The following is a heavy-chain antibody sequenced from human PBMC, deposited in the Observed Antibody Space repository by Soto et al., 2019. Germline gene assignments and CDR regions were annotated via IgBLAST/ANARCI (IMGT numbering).Heavy chain of an antibody. CDR3: ARRGNFDWFDP. D-gene: IGHD1-1*01. CDR2: IYYSGST. V-gene: IGHV4-39*01. J-gene: IGHJ5*02. Sequence: QLQLQESGPGLVKPSETLSLTCTVSRGSISSSDYYWGWIRQPPGKGLEWLGNIYYSGSTYYNPSLKSRVTISVDTSKNQFSLKLSSVTAADTAVYYCARRGNFDWFDPWGQGTLVTVSS. CDR1: RGSISSSDYY.